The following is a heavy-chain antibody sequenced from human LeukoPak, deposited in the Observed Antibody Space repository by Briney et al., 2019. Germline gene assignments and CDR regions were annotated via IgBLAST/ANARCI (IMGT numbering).Heavy chain of an antibody. CDR3: GRDTYYYDSSGPELVY. Sequence: SETLSLTCTVSGGSISSYYWSWIRQPPGKGLEWIGYIYYSGSTNYNPSLKSRVTISVDTSKNQFSLKLSSVTAADTAVYYCGRDTYYYDSSGPELVYWGQGTLVTVSS. D-gene: IGHD3-22*01. V-gene: IGHV4-59*01. J-gene: IGHJ4*02. CDR2: IYYSGST. CDR1: GGSISSYY.